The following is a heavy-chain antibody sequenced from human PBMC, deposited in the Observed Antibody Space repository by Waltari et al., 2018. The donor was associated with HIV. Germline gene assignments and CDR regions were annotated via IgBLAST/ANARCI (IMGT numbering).Heavy chain of an antibody. D-gene: IGHD5-18*01. CDR2: ISYDGSNK. Sequence: QVRRVESGGGVVQPGRSLRLSCAASGFTFGSSGMHWVRQAPGKGLEWVAVISYDGSNKYYADSVKGRFTISRDNSKNTLYLQMNSLRAEDTAVYYCAKPAAMASYGMDVWGQGTTVTVSS. CDR1: GFTFGSSG. V-gene: IGHV3-30*18. CDR3: AKPAAMASYGMDV. J-gene: IGHJ6*02.